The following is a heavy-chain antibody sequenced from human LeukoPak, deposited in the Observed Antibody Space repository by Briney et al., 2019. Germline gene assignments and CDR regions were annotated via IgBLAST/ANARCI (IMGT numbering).Heavy chain of an antibody. D-gene: IGHD6-25*01. V-gene: IGHV4-59*01. Sequence: PSETLSLTCTVPGGSFSYYYWNWIRQPPGKGLEWIGYIYYSGSTIYNPSLKSRVTMSVDMSKNQFSLKLSSVTAADTAVYFCARGALRYSSASGFDYWGQGTLVTVSS. J-gene: IGHJ4*02. CDR3: ARGALRYSSASGFDY. CDR1: GGSFSYYY. CDR2: IYYSGST.